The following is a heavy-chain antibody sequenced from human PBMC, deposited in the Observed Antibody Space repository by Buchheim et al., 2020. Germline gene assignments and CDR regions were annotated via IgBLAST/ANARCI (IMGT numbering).Heavy chain of an antibody. CDR3: ARQDCSSGVCYFFDH. D-gene: IGHD2-8*01. CDR2: IDPDDSYT. J-gene: IGHJ4*02. CDR1: GYTFTSHW. Sequence: EVQLVQSGAEVKKPGESLRISCKGFGYTFTSHWISWVRQMPGKGLEGMGRIDPDDSYTNYSPSFQGHVTISADKSISTAYLHWRSLKASDTAMYYCARQDCSSGVCYFFDHWGQGTL. V-gene: IGHV5-10-1*03.